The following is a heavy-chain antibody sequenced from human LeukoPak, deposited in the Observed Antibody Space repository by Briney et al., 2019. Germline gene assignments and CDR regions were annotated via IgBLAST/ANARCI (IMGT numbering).Heavy chain of an antibody. Sequence: SETLSLTCAVYGGSFSGYYWSWIRQPPGKGLGWIGEINHSGSTNYNPSLKSRVTISVDTSKNQFSLKLSSVTAADTAVYYCARGGDKVEMATISAFDIWGQGTMVTVSS. D-gene: IGHD5-24*01. V-gene: IGHV4-34*01. CDR3: ARGGDKVEMATISAFDI. J-gene: IGHJ3*02. CDR1: GGSFSGYY. CDR2: INHSGST.